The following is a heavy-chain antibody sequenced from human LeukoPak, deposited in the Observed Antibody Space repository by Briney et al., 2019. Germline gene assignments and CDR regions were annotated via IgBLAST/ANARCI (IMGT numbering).Heavy chain of an antibody. J-gene: IGHJ4*02. CDR2: ISYDGSSE. V-gene: IGHV3-30-3*01. CDR1: GFTFSTYV. Sequence: PGGSLRLSCAASGFTFSTYVMHWVRQAPGKGLEWVSVISYDGSSEYHAESVKGRFTISRDNSKNTLYLQMNTLRAEDTAVYYCASQKDYYFDYWGQGTLVTVSS. CDR3: ASQKDYYFDY.